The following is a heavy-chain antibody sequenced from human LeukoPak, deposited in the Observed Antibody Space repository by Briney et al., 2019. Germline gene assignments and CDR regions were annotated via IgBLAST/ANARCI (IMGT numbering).Heavy chain of an antibody. V-gene: IGHV3-74*01. CDR1: GFTLSNYW. CDR3: ASARGGWSF. CDR2: ITGDGSST. Sequence: GGSLRLSCAASGFTLSNYWMHWVRQAPGKGLVWVSRITGDGSSTSYADSVKGRFTISRDNAKNTLYLQMNSLRAEDTAVYYCASARGGWSFWGQGTMVTVSS. D-gene: IGHD1-26*01. J-gene: IGHJ3*01.